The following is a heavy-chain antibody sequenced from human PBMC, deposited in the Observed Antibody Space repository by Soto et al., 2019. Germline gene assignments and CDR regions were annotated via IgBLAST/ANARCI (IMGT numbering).Heavy chain of an antibody. J-gene: IGHJ5*02. CDR2: ISAYNGNT. D-gene: IGHD2-2*01. CDR3: ARDRPDIVVVPAALEDWFDP. CDR1: GYTCTSYG. V-gene: IGHV1-18*04. Sequence: LKVSCKASGYTCTSYGISAVRQAPGQGLEWMGWISAYNGNTNYAQKLQGRVTMTTDTSTSTAYMELRSLRSDDTAVYYCARDRPDIVVVPAALEDWFDPWGQGTLVTVSS.